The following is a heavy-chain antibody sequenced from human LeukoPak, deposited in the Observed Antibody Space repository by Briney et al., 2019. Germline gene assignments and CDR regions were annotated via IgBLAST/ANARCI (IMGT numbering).Heavy chain of an antibody. V-gene: IGHV3-30-3*01. Sequence: GRSLRLSCAASGFTFSNYAMHWVRQAPGKGLEWVAVISYDGSNKYFADSVKGRFTISRDNSKNILYLEMNSLRPDDTAVYYCARDQSAGYSSSGSSSWGRLGGWGQGALVTVSS. CDR2: ISYDGSNK. CDR3: ARDQSAGYSSSGSSSWGRLGG. J-gene: IGHJ4*02. D-gene: IGHD6-13*01. CDR1: GFTFSNYA.